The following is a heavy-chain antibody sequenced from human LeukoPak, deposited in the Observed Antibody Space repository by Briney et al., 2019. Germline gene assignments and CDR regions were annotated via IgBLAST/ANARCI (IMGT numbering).Heavy chain of an antibody. D-gene: IGHD6-13*01. V-gene: IGHV3-48*02. Sequence: GGSLRLSCTASGFTFSTYSMNWVRQAPGRGLEWVSYISGRFTSSDVGAMQYADSVKGRFTISRDNDKNSLYLQMNSLRDEDTAVYYFARGTGSDSWYIDYWGQGTLVSVSS. CDR3: ARGTGSDSWYIDY. CDR2: ISGRFTSSDVGAM. CDR1: GFTFSTYS. J-gene: IGHJ4*02.